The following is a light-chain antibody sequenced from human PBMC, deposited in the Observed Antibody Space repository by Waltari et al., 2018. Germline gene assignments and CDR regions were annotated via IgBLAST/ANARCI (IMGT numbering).Light chain of an antibody. J-gene: IGLJ2*01. CDR2: GNS. CDR1: RSNIGAGYD. Sequence: QSVLTQPPSVSGAPGQRVTISCPGRRSNIGAGYDVHWYPQLPGTAPKLPIYGNSNRPSGVPDRFSGSKSGTSASLAITGLQAEDEADYYCQSYDSSLSGSLFGGGTKLTVL. V-gene: IGLV1-40*01. CDR3: QSYDSSLSGSL.